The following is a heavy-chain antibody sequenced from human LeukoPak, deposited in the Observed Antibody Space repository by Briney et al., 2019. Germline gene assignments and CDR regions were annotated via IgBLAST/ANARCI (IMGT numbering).Heavy chain of an antibody. CDR2: IYPGDSDT. D-gene: IGHD3-22*01. Sequence: GESLKISCNVSGYSFTSYWIGWVRQMPGKGPEWMAIIYPGDSDTRYSPSLQGQVTISADKSISTAYLQWSSLKASDTAMYYCARSSDSSGYYDYFDYWGQGTLVTVSS. CDR3: ARSSDSSGYYDYFDY. CDR1: GYSFTSYW. J-gene: IGHJ4*02. V-gene: IGHV5-51*01.